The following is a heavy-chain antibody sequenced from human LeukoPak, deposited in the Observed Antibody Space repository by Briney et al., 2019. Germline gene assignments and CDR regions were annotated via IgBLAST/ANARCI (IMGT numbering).Heavy chain of an antibody. CDR2: ISAYNGNT. D-gene: IGHD6-13*01. CDR3: ARDVAAAGDYYYYGMDV. CDR1: GYTFTSYG. V-gene: IGHV1-18*04. J-gene: IGHJ6*04. Sequence: ASVKVSCKASGYTFTSYGISWVRQAPRQGLEWMGWISAYNGNTNYAQKLQGRVTMTTDTSTSTAYMELRSLRSDDTAVYYCARDVAAAGDYYYYGMDVWGKGTTVTVSS.